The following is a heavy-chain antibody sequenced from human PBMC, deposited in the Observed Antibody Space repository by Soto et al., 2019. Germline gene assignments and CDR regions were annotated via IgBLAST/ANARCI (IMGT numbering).Heavy chain of an antibody. V-gene: IGHV3-7*05. CDR2: IQDDGGDE. J-gene: IGHJ4*02. D-gene: IGHD6-19*01. Sequence: EVQLVESGGDLVQPGGSLRLSCAASGFTFSPYWMSWVRQAPGKGLEWVAIIQDDGGDEHYLEAVRGRFTISIDNAKKSLYLAMDSLRVEDTAVYYCAGGSGWISDSWGQGTLVTVSS. CDR3: AGGSGWISDS. CDR1: GFTFSPYW.